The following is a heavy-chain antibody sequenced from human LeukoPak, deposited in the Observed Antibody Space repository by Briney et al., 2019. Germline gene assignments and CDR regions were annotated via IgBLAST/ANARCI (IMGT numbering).Heavy chain of an antibody. J-gene: IGHJ4*02. CDR1: GFTFSSYW. CDR3: ARSNQADDY. CDR2: INPGGSST. D-gene: IGHD1-14*01. Sequence: GGSLRLSCAASGFTFSSYWMHWVRQVPGKGLVWVSRINPGGSSTAYADSVRGRFTISRDNAKNTLYLQMDSLRAEDTAIYYCARSNQADDYWGQGTLVTVSS. V-gene: IGHV3-74*01.